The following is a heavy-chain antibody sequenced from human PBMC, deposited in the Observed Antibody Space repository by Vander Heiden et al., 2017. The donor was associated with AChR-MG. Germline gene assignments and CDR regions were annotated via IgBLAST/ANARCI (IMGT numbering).Heavy chain of an antibody. Sequence: EVQLLASGGGLVQPGGSLRVSCAATGFPFLHYAMSRVRQAPGKGLEWVSVISGSGYSTDYADSVRGRFTISRDNSKNTLYLQMNTLRAEDTAVYYCAKGSNYFEYWGQGILVTVSS. V-gene: IGHV3-23*01. J-gene: IGHJ4*02. CDR1: GFPFLHYA. CDR3: AKGSNYFEY. CDR2: ISGSGYST.